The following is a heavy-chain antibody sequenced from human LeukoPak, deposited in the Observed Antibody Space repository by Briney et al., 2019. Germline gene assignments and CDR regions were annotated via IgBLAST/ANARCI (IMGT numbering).Heavy chain of an antibody. Sequence: PGGSLRLSCAASGFTFSSYSMNWVRQAPGKGLEWVSYIDSTSSFIYYPDSVKGRFTISRDNAKNSLYLQMNSLRAEDTAVYYCARVFGGSYTFDYWGQGILVTVPS. CDR3: ARVFGGSYTFDY. V-gene: IGHV3-21*01. CDR1: GFTFSSYS. J-gene: IGHJ4*02. CDR2: IDSTSSFI. D-gene: IGHD1-26*01.